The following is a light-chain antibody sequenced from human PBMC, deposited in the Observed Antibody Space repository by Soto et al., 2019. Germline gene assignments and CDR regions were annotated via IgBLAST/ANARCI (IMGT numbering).Light chain of an antibody. CDR3: QQRSTS. CDR2: DAS. CDR1: QSISSY. V-gene: IGKV3-11*01. Sequence: EIVLTQSPATLSLSPGERATLSCRASQSISSYLAWYQQKPGQAPRLLIYDASNRATGIPARFSGSGSGTDFTLTISSLEPEDFAVYYCQQRSTSFGQGTRLDIK. J-gene: IGKJ5*01.